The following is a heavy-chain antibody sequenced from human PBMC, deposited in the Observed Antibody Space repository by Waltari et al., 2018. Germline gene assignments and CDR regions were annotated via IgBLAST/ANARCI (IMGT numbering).Heavy chain of an antibody. CDR2: IIPVFATP. J-gene: IGHJ6*03. V-gene: IGHV1-69*01. CDR1: GGTFISYA. Sequence: QVQLVQSGAEVKKPGSSVKVSCQASGGTFISYALGWVRHAPGHGLEWIGGIIPVFATPKYAQKFQGRVTISADEATSTGYMDLSSLRSEDKAVYDCVYRIGGLGRRYYMDVWGKGTTVTVSS. CDR3: VYRIGGLGRRYYMDV. D-gene: IGHD1-26*01.